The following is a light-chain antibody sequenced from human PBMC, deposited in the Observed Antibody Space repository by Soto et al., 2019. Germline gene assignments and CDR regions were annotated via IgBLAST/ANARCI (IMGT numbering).Light chain of an antibody. CDR2: AAS. V-gene: IGKV1-17*01. J-gene: IGKJ5*01. CDR3: QQYNSYPIT. CDR1: QGIRND. Sequence: IQMTESPSSLSACLGRRVPVTCLASQGIRNDLGWYQQKPGKAPKLLIYAASSLQSGVPSRFSGSGSGTEFTLTISSLQPDDFATYYCQQYNSYPITFGQGTRLEIK.